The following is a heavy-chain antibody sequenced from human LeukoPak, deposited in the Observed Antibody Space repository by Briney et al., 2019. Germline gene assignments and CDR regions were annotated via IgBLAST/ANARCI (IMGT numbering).Heavy chain of an antibody. CDR1: GYSFTSYW. J-gene: IGHJ3*02. V-gene: IGHV5-51*01. Sequence: GESLKISCKGSGYSFTSYWIGWVRQMPGKGLEWMGIIYPGDSDTRYSPSFQGQFTISADKSISTAYLQWSSLKASDTAMYYCARHPWEYSSSSGAFDIWGQGTMVTVSS. CDR2: IYPGDSDT. D-gene: IGHD6-6*01. CDR3: ARHPWEYSSSSGAFDI.